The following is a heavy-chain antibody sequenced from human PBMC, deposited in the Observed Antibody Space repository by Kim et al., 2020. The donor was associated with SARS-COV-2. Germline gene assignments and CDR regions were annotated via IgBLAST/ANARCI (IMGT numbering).Heavy chain of an antibody. D-gene: IGHD3-9*01. Sequence: GGSLRLSCAASGFTFSSYWMHWVRQAPGKGLVWVSRINSDGSSTSYADSVKGRFTISRDNAKNTLYLQMNSLRAEDTAVYYCGRDQIPGFNWDILTGYYRSAYYYYGMDVWGQGTTVTVSS. CDR3: GRDQIPGFNWDILTGYYRSAYYYYGMDV. J-gene: IGHJ6*02. V-gene: IGHV3-74*01. CDR1: GFTFSSYW. CDR2: INSDGSST.